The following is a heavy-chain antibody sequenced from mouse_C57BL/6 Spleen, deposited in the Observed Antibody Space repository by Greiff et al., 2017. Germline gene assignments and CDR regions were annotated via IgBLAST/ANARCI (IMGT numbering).Heavy chain of an antibody. V-gene: IGHV1-50*01. CDR1: GYTFTSYW. J-gene: IGHJ2*01. CDR3: ARARYYDLDY. Sequence: VQLQQPGAELVKPGASVKLSCKASGYTFTSYWMQWVKQRPGQGLEWIGEIDPSDSYTNYNQKFKGKATLTVDTSSSTAYMQLSSLTSEDSAVYYCARARYYDLDYRGQGTTLTVSS. CDR2: IDPSDSYT. D-gene: IGHD2-4*01.